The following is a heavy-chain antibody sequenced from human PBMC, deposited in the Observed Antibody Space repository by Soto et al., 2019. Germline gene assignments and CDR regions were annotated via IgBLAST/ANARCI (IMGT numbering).Heavy chain of an antibody. J-gene: IGHJ6*02. V-gene: IGHV3-23*01. CDR1: GFTFSSYA. Sequence: EVQLLESGGGLVQPGGSLRLSCAASGFTFSSYAMSWVRQAPGKGLEWVSAISGSGGSTYYADSVKGRVTISRDNSKNTLYLQMNSLRAEDTAVYYCAKGVKGYGRYYGMDVWGQGTTVTVSS. CDR3: AKGVKGYGRYYGMDV. CDR2: ISGSGGST. D-gene: IGHD4-17*01.